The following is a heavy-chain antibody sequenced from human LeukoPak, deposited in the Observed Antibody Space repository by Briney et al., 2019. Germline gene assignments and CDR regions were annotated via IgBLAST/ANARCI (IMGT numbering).Heavy chain of an antibody. J-gene: IGHJ4*02. CDR3: ATLSYSFYFDY. V-gene: IGHV5-51*01. CDR1: GYTFSNCW. Sequence: GESLKISCKGSGYTFSNCWIGWVRQMPGKGLEWMGITYIGDSDTRYSPSFQGQVTISADKSISTAYLQWSSLKASDTAMYYCATLSYSFYFDYWGQGTLVTVSS. CDR2: TYIGDSDT. D-gene: IGHD3-16*01.